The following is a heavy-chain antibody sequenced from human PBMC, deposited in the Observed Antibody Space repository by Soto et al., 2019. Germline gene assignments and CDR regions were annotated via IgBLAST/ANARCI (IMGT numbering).Heavy chain of an antibody. J-gene: IGHJ1*01. Sequence: QLQLQESGPGLVKPSETLSLTCTVSGGSISSSSYYWGWIRQPPGKGLEWIGSIYYSGSTYYNPSLKSRVIISVDTSKNQCSLKLSCVTAADTAVYYCASLTEYYDFWSGYYTKPEYFQHWGQGTLVTVSS. CDR1: GGSISSSSYY. V-gene: IGHV4-39*01. D-gene: IGHD3-3*01. CDR3: ASLTEYYDFWSGYYTKPEYFQH. CDR2: IYYSGST.